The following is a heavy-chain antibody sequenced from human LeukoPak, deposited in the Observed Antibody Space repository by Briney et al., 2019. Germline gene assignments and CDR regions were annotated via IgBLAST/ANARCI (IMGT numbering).Heavy chain of an antibody. CDR2: ISGSDSTM. J-gene: IGHJ4*02. CDR3: ARGGSRGSFDY. Sequence: PGGSLRLSCSASGFTFRSYEMNWVRQAPGKGLEWISYISGSDSTMFYADSVKGRFTISRDNAENSLYLQMKSLRDEDTAVYYCARGGSRGSFDYWGQGTLVTVSS. CDR1: GFTFRSYE. V-gene: IGHV3-48*03. D-gene: IGHD3-10*01.